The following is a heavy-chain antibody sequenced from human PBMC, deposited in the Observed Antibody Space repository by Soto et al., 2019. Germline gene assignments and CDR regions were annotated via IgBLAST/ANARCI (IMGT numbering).Heavy chain of an antibody. CDR3: GGGVYDFWSGYYIYYNYMAV. CDR2: INHSGNI. D-gene: IGHD3-3*01. V-gene: IGHV4-34*01. Sequence: QVQLQQWAAGLLKPSETLSLTCAVYCGSFSGYYWSWIRQPPGKWREWNGEINHSGNINYNPSLKSRVTIVVDPSKKQRSRMVSSVSAAYLAVYYCGGGVYDFWSGYYIYYNYMAVWVSGTTVTVS. J-gene: IGHJ6*03. CDR1: CGSFSGYY.